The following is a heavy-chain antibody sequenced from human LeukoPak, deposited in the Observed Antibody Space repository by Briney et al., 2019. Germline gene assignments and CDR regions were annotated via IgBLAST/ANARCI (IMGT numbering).Heavy chain of an antibody. Sequence: PGGSLRLSCAASGFTFNIYAMTWVRQAPGKGLEWVSGISGSGDRTYYVDSVKGRFTISRDNSRNTLYLQLNSLRAEDTALYYCASARAPRYYYDSSGYQDYWGQGTLVTVSS. V-gene: IGHV3-23*01. CDR2: ISGSGDRT. CDR1: GFTFNIYA. CDR3: ASARAPRYYYDSSGYQDY. J-gene: IGHJ4*02. D-gene: IGHD3-22*01.